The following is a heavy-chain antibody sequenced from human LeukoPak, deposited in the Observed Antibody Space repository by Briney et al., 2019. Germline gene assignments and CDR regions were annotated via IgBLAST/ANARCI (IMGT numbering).Heavy chain of an antibody. CDR1: GFTFSSYS. Sequence: GGSLRLSCAASGFTFSSYSMNWVRQAPGKGLEWVSYISSSSSAIYCADSVKGRFSISRDHAKNLVYLQMNSLRAEDTAVYYCATFGLVAALDLWGQGTLVTVSS. D-gene: IGHD5-12*01. CDR2: ISSSSSAI. J-gene: IGHJ4*02. CDR3: ATFGLVAALDL. V-gene: IGHV3-48*04.